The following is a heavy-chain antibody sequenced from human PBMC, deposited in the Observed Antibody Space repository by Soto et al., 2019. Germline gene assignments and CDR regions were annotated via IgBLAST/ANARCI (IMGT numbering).Heavy chain of an antibody. V-gene: IGHV3-15*01. CDR2: IKSKTDGGTT. Sequence: GGSLRLSCAASGFTFSNAWMSWVRQAPGKGLEWVGRIKSKTDGGTTDYAAPVKGRFTISRDDSKNTLYLQMNSLKTEDTAVYYCTTVVDNYDFWSGPRDGYFDYWGQGTLVTVSS. D-gene: IGHD3-3*01. J-gene: IGHJ4*02. CDR3: TTVVDNYDFWSGPRDGYFDY. CDR1: GFTFSNAW.